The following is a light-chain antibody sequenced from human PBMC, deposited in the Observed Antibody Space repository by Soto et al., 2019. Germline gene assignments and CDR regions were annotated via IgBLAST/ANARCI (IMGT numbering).Light chain of an antibody. Sequence: QSVLTQPPSVSGAPGQRVTISCTGSSSNIGAGYDVHWYQQLPGTAPKLLIYGHSNRPSGVPDRFSGSKSGTSASLAITGLQAEDEADYYCQSYDSSRSGYVFGTGTKVTVL. J-gene: IGLJ1*01. V-gene: IGLV1-40*01. CDR3: QSYDSSRSGYV. CDR1: SSNIGAGYD. CDR2: GHS.